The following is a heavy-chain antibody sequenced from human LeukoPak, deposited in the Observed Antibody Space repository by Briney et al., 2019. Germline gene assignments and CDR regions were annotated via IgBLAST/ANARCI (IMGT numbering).Heavy chain of an antibody. V-gene: IGHV4-38-2*02. CDR1: GYSISSGYY. Sequence: PSETLSLTCTVSGYSISSGYYWGWIRQPPGKGLEWIGSIYHSGSTYYNPSLKSRVTISVDTSKNQFSLKLSSVTAADTAVYYCARVEERMITFGGVIVRDFDYWGQGTLVTVS. D-gene: IGHD3-16*02. CDR3: ARVEERMITFGGVIVRDFDY. J-gene: IGHJ4*02. CDR2: IYHSGST.